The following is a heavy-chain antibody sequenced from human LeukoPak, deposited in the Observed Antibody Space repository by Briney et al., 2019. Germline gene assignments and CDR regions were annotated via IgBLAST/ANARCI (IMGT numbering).Heavy chain of an antibody. Sequence: GGSLGLSCAASGFTFSSYAMSWVRQAPGKGLEWVSAISGSGGSTYYADSVKGRFTISRDNSKNTLYLQMNSLRTEDTAVYYCAKDGLWGYCSSTSCHYYIDVWGKGTTVTVSS. CDR3: AKDGLWGYCSSTSCHYYIDV. CDR1: GFTFSSYA. J-gene: IGHJ6*03. V-gene: IGHV3-23*01. D-gene: IGHD2-2*01. CDR2: ISGSGGST.